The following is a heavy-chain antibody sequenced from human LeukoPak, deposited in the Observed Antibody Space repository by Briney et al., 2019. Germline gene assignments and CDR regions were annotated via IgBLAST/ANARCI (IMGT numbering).Heavy chain of an antibody. V-gene: IGHV4-38-2*02. CDR1: GYSISSGYY. CDR2: IHHSGNT. CDR3: ARGSWGLPDY. Sequence: SETLSLTCTVSGYSISSGYYWGWIRQPAGKGLEWIGSIHHSGNTYYNPSLKSRVTISEDTSKNQFSLKLSSVTAADTAVYYCARGSWGLPDYWGQGTLVTVSS. D-gene: IGHD6-13*01. J-gene: IGHJ4*02.